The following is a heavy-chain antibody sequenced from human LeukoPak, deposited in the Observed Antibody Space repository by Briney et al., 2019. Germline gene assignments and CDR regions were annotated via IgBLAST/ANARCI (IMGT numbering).Heavy chain of an antibody. Sequence: SVKVPCKASGGTFSSYAISWVRQAPGQGLEWMGRIIPIFGTANYAQKFQGRVTITTDESTSTAYMELSSLRSEDTAVYYCARDLKYYYDSSGYYEAGYWGQGTLVTVSS. CDR1: GGTFSSYA. V-gene: IGHV1-69*05. J-gene: IGHJ4*02. CDR2: IIPIFGTA. D-gene: IGHD3-22*01. CDR3: ARDLKYYYDSSGYYEAGY.